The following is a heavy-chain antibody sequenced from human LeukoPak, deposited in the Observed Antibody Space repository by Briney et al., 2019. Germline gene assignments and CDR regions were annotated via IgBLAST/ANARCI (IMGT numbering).Heavy chain of an antibody. CDR1: GGSFSGYY. J-gene: IGHJ4*02. Sequence: PSETLSLTCAVYGGSFSGYYWSWIRQPPGKGLEWIGYIYYSGSTNYNPSLKSRVTISVDTSKNQFSLKLNSVTAADTAVYYCARGHSYGSGSHGDHWGQGTLVTVSS. D-gene: IGHD3-10*01. CDR2: IYYSGST. CDR3: ARGHSYGSGSHGDH. V-gene: IGHV4-59*01.